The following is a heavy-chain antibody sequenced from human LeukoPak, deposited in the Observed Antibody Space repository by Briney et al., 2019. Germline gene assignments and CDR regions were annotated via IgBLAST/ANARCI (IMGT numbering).Heavy chain of an antibody. CDR2: IYHSGST. D-gene: IGHD3-3*01. CDR1: GGSISSSNW. CDR3: ARVQYYDFWSGYHDAFDI. V-gene: IGHV4-4*02. J-gene: IGHJ3*02. Sequence: SETLSLTCAVSGGSISSSNWWSWVRQPPGKGLEWIGEIYHSGSTNYNPSLKSRVTISVDKSKNQFSLKLSSVTAADTAVYYCARVQYYDFWSGYHDAFDIWGQGTMVTVSS.